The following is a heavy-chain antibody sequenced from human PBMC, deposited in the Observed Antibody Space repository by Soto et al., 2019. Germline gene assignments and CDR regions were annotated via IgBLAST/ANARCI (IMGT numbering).Heavy chain of an antibody. CDR2: INAGNGNT. J-gene: IGHJ6*02. Sequence: QVQLVQSGAEVKKPGASVKVSCKASGYTFTSYAMHWVRQAPGQRLEWMGWINAGNGNTNYAQKLQGKVTMTKDTSTSTAYMELRSLRSDDTAVYYCAREGLKNRYDYVWGSYRPDRMDVWGQGTTVTVSS. D-gene: IGHD3-16*02. V-gene: IGHV1-3*01. CDR3: AREGLKNRYDYVWGSYRPDRMDV. CDR1: GYTFTSYA.